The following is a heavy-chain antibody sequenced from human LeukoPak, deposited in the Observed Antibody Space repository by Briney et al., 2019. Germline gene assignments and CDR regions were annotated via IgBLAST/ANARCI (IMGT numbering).Heavy chain of an antibody. J-gene: IGHJ4*02. CDR2: IYYSGSS. CDR1: GGSISSYY. V-gene: IGHV4-59*01. D-gene: IGHD4-23*01. Sequence: SETLSLTCTVSGGSISSYYWSWIRQPPGKGLEWIGYIYYSGSSSYNPSLKSRVTMSVGTSKNQFSLKLSSVTAADTAVYYCARRDYGGPRAADYWGQGTLVTVSS. CDR3: ARRDYGGPRAADY.